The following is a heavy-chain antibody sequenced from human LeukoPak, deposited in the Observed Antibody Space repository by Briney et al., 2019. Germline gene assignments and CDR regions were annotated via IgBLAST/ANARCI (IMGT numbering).Heavy chain of an antibody. J-gene: IGHJ4*02. D-gene: IGHD2-21*02. CDR3: ARDQVGGHYQF. V-gene: IGHV4-34*01. CDR1: GGSFSGYY. Sequence: SETLSLTCAVYGGSFSGYYWGWIRQPPGKGLEWIGEINHSGSTNYNPSLKSRVTISVDTSKNQFSLKLSSVTAADTAVYYCARDQVGGHYQFWGQGALVAVSS. CDR2: INHSGST.